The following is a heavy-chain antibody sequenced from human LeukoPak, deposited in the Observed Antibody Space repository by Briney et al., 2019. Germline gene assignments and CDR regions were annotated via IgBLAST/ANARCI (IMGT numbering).Heavy chain of an antibody. CDR3: ATLTVRGVINI. Sequence: PGGSLRLSCAAYGFTFSNTWMNWDRQAPGKGLEWVGRIQSKTDGGTTEYAAPVKGRFTISRDDSKTTLYLQMNSLKTEGTAVYYCATLTVRGVINIWGQGTLVTVSS. CDR2: IQSKTDGGTT. V-gene: IGHV3-15*01. J-gene: IGHJ4*02. D-gene: IGHD3-10*01. CDR1: GFTFSNTW.